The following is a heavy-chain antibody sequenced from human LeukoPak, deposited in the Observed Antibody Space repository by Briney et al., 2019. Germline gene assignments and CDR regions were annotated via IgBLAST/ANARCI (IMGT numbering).Heavy chain of an antibody. CDR1: GGSISSGGYY. CDR2: IYYSGST. V-gene: IGHV4-31*03. D-gene: IGHD3-22*01. J-gene: IGHJ4*02. CDR3: ARGDSSGYYYDY. Sequence: SETLSLTCTVSGGSISSGGYYWSWIRQHPGKGLEWIGYIYYSGSTYYNPSLKSRVIISVDTSKNQFSLKLSSVTAADTAVYYCARGDSSGYYYDYWGQGTLVTVSS.